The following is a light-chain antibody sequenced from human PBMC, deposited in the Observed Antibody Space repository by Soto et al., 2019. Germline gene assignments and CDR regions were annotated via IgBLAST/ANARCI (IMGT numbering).Light chain of an antibody. V-gene: IGKV3-20*01. CDR1: QSVSSSY. J-gene: IGKJ1*01. Sequence: ELVLTQSPGTLSLSPGERANISRRASQSVSSSYLAWYQQKPGQAPRLLIYGASSRATGIPDRFSGSGSGTDFTLTIRRLEPEDFAVYYCQQYGSSPTFGQGTKLDIK. CDR3: QQYGSSPT. CDR2: GAS.